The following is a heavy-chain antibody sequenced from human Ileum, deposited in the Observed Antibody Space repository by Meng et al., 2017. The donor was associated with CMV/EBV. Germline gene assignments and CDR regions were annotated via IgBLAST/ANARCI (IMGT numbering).Heavy chain of an antibody. Sequence: GGSLKISCVVSGFTFSNYWMNWVRQAPGKGLEWVANIKQDGSEKYYVDSVKGRFTISRDNAKNSLFLQMNSLSAEDTAVYYCARDGHWGQGTLVTVSS. J-gene: IGHJ4*02. CDR2: IKQDGSEK. CDR1: GFTFSNYW. V-gene: IGHV3-7*01. CDR3: ARDGH.